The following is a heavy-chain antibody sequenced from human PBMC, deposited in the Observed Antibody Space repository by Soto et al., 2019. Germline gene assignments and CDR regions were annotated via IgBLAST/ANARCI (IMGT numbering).Heavy chain of an antibody. CDR3: ASSGTVVRAHGYYYGMDV. Sequence: QVQLVQSGAEVKKPGSSVKVSCKASGGTFSSYAISWVRQAPGQGLEWMGGIIPIFGTANYAQKFQGRVTITADESRSTAYMELSSLRSEDTAVYYCASSGTVVRAHGYYYGMDVWGQGTTVTVSS. V-gene: IGHV1-69*12. J-gene: IGHJ6*02. CDR2: IIPIFGTA. D-gene: IGHD2-15*01. CDR1: GGTFSSYA.